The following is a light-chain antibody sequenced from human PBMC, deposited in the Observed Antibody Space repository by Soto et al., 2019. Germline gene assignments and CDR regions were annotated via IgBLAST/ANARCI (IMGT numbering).Light chain of an antibody. CDR2: DAY. Sequence: EIGMKQSPATLSVSPGERATLSCRASQSVSSNLAWYQRKPGQAPRLLIYDAYNRATGIPPRFSGSGSGTDFTLTISRLEPEDFAVYYCQQYGSSPPITFGQGTRLEVK. V-gene: IGKV3D-15*02. CDR1: QSVSSN. J-gene: IGKJ5*01. CDR3: QQYGSSPPIT.